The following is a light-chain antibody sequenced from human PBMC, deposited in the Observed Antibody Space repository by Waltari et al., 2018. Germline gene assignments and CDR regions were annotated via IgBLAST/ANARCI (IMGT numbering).Light chain of an antibody. J-gene: IGLJ1*01. CDR1: SSDVGSYNL. CDR3: CSYAGSSTYV. CDR2: EVS. Sequence: QSALTQPASVSGSPGQSITIPCTGTSSDVGSYNLVPWYQQHPGKAPKLMIDEVSKRPAGVSSRFSGSRSGNTASLTISGLQAEDEADYYCCSYAGSSTYVFGTGTKVTVL. V-gene: IGLV2-23*02.